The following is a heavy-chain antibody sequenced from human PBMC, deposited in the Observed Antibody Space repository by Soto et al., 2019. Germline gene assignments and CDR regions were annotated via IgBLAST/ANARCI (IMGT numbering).Heavy chain of an antibody. CDR3: ARAEGRSLDRVS. D-gene: IGHD3-3*01. J-gene: IGHJ5*02. CDR1: GHTFTSYD. V-gene: IGHV1-8*01. CDR2: INPNNGNK. Sequence: QVQLVQSGAEVKKPGASVTVSCKASGHTFTSYDIHWVRQATGQGLEWIGWINPNNGNKGYAQKFQGRVTRTRDTSISTAYMEVSGLRYEDTAVYYCARAEGRSLDRVSWGQGTLDTVSS.